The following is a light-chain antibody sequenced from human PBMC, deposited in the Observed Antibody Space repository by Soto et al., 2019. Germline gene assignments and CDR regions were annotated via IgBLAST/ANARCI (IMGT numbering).Light chain of an antibody. V-gene: IGKV4-1*01. J-gene: IGKJ4*01. CDR3: QQYYSTPLT. Sequence: DIVMTQSPDSLTVSLGERATINCQSSQSVLFTSNNNNYLAWYQQKPGQPPKLLIYWASTRESGVPDRFSGNGSGNDVTLTISSLQSEDVAVYYCQQYYSTPLTFGGGNKVEIK. CDR2: WAS. CDR1: QSVLFTSNNNNY.